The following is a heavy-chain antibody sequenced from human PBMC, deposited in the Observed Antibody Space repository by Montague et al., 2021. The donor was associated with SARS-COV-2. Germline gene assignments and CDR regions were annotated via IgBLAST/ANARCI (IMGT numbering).Heavy chain of an antibody. Sequence: ETLSLTCTVSGGSISSYYWSWIRQPPGKGLEWIGYIYYSGSTNYNPSLKSRVTISVDTSKNQFSLKLSSMTAADTAVYYCARVSRITIFGVVGWFDPWGQGTLVTVSS. CDR3: ARVSRITIFGVVGWFDP. D-gene: IGHD3-3*01. CDR1: GGSISSYY. V-gene: IGHV4-59*01. J-gene: IGHJ5*02. CDR2: IYYSGST.